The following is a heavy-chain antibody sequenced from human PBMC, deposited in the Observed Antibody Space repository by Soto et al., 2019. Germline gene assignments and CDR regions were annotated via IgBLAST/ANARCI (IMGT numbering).Heavy chain of an antibody. CDR1: SVSNAW. Sequence: SVSNAWMNWVRQAPGKGLEWVGRIKSKTDGGTTDYAAPVKGRFTISRDDSKNTLYLQMNSLKTEDTAVYYCTSLNFDYWGQGTLVTVSS. V-gene: IGHV3-15*07. J-gene: IGHJ4*02. CDR2: IKSKTDGGTT. CDR3: TSLNFDY.